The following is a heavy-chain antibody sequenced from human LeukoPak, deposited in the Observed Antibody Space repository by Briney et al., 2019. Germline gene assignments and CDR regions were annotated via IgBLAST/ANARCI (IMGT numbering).Heavy chain of an antibody. J-gene: IGHJ4*02. CDR2: INPTSGGT. Sequence: ASVKVSCKASGYTFTGYYMHWVRQAPGQGLEWMGWINPTSGGTNYAQKFQGRVTMTRDTSISTAYMELSRLRSDDTAVYYCARVRIEGSSWSSFDYWGQGTLVTVSS. CDR3: ARVRIEGSSWSSFDY. D-gene: IGHD6-13*01. V-gene: IGHV1-2*02. CDR1: GYTFTGYY.